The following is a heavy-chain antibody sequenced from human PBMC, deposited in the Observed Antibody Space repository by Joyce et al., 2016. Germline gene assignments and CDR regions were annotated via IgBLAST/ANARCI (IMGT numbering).Heavy chain of an antibody. V-gene: IGHV1-69*01. CDR3: ARDGCSSGTCYSVWLDP. CDR1: GGTFSSFP. D-gene: IGHD2-15*01. CDR2: ISPMLGTA. Sequence: QVQLVQSGAEVKRPGSSVKVACKASGGTFSSFPINWVRQAPGQGLEWMGGISPMLGTATYAQKFQDRRLITADESRNAIYMELNTLTFDDTALYYCARDGCSSGTCYSVWLDPWGQGTLVIVSS. J-gene: IGHJ5*02.